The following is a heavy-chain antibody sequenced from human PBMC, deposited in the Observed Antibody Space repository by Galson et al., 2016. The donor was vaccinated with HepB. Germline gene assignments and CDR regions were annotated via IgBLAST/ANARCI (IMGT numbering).Heavy chain of an antibody. CDR2: TYSGGTT. CDR1: SFAFQNYA. D-gene: IGHD3-16*02. V-gene: IGHV3-53*01. Sequence: SLRLSCAASSFAFQNYAMTWVRQAPGKGLEWVSVTYSGGTTNYADSVKGRFTVSRDNSKNTLYLQMNSLSPEDTAVFYCAREGIVEYYGMDVWGQGTTVTVSS. J-gene: IGHJ6*02. CDR3: AREGIVEYYGMDV.